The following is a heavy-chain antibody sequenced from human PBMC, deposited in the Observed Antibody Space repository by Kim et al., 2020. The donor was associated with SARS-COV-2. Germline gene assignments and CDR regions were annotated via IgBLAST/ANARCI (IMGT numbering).Heavy chain of an antibody. J-gene: IGHJ3*02. V-gene: IGHV3-74*01. CDR3: ARGILRTKGAFDI. D-gene: IGHD1-26*01. Sequence: ADSVKGRFTISRDTAKNTLYLQMNSLRAEDTALYYCARGILRTKGAFDIWGQGAMVTVSS.